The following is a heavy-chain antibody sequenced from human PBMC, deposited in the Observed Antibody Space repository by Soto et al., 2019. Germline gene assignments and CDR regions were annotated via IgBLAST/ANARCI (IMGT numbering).Heavy chain of an antibody. Sequence: DSGPTLEPTQTLTLTCIFSGFSLRTSGVGVGWIRQPPGKALEGLGFIYWNDDKRYSPSLKSRLTITKDTSKNQVVLTMTNMDPVDTATYYCAKSGSSGWYGWFDPWGQGTLVTVSS. CDR2: IYWNDDK. CDR3: AKSGSSGWYGWFDP. J-gene: IGHJ5*02. V-gene: IGHV2-5*01. CDR1: GFSLRTSGVG. D-gene: IGHD6-19*01.